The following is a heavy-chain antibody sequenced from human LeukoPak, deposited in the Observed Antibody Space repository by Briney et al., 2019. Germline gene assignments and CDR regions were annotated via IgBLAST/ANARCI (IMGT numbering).Heavy chain of an antibody. Sequence: GGSLRLSCEASGFTFRSYWMHWVRQAPGKGLVWVSRVNTDGSATTYADSVKGRYTISRDNAKNTLYLQMNSLRAEDTAVYYCARDLFFSDAGYSSGWRAEYFHHWGQGTLVTVSS. CDR2: VNTDGSAT. CDR1: GFTFRSYW. J-gene: IGHJ1*01. D-gene: IGHD6-19*01. CDR3: ARDLFFSDAGYSSGWRAEYFHH. V-gene: IGHV3-74*01.